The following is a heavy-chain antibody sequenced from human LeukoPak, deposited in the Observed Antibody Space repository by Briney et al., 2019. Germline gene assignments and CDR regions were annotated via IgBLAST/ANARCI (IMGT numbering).Heavy chain of an antibody. Sequence: SEALSLTCAVYGGSFSGYYWSWIRQPPGKGLEWIGEINHSGSTNYNPSLKSRVTISVDTSKNQFSLKLSSVTAADTAVYYCARGPTVVTHSYYYYYMDVWGKGTTVTVSS. D-gene: IGHD4-23*01. CDR2: INHSGST. V-gene: IGHV4-34*01. CDR3: ARGPTVVTHSYYYYYMDV. J-gene: IGHJ6*03. CDR1: GGSFSGYY.